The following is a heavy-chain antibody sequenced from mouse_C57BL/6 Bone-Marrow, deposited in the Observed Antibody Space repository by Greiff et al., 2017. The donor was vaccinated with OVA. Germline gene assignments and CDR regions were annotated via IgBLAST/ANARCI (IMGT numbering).Heavy chain of an antibody. V-gene: IGHV1-50*01. J-gene: IGHJ3*01. CDR2: IDPSDSYT. CDR1: GYTFTSYW. CDR3: ASAVLAY. Sequence: VQLQQPGAELVKPGASVKLSCKASGYTFTSYWMQWVKQRPGQGLEWIGEIDPSDSYTTYNQKLQGKATLTVDPSSSTAYMQLSSLTSEDSAVYYCASAVLAYWGQGTLVTVSA.